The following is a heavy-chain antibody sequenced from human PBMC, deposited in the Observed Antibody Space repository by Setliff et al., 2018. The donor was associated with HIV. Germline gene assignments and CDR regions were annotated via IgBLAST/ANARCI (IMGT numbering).Heavy chain of an antibody. CDR2: IVGTGIGT. Sequence: LRLSCAASGLTFSTYAMSWVRQAPGKGLEWVSSIVGTGIGTYYADSVKGRFTISRDNSKNTLYLQMISLRADDTAVYYCARDFYCSGGSCYSPGGTDAFDIWGQGTMVTV. V-gene: IGHV3-23*01. J-gene: IGHJ3*02. CDR1: GLTFSTYA. D-gene: IGHD2-15*01. CDR3: ARDFYCSGGSCYSPGGTDAFDI.